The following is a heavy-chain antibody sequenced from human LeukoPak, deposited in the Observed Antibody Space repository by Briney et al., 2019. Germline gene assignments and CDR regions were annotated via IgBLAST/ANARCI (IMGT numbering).Heavy chain of an antibody. CDR2: INHSGST. V-gene: IGHV4-34*01. CDR3: ASIPVAAKGNWFDP. Sequence: SETLSLTCAVYGGSFSGYYWSWIRQPPGKGLEWIGEINHSGSTNYNPSLKSRVTISVDTSKNQFSLKLSSVTAADTAVYYCASIPVAAKGNWFDPWGQGTLVTVSS. CDR1: GGSFSGYY. D-gene: IGHD6-19*01. J-gene: IGHJ5*02.